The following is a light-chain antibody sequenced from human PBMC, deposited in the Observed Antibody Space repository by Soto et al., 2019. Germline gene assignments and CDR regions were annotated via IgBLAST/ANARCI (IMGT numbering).Light chain of an antibody. CDR2: AAS. CDR3: QQSYSTPRYT. J-gene: IGKJ2*01. Sequence: DIPMTQSPSSLSASVGDRVTITCRASQSISSYLNWYQQKPGKAPKLLIYAASSLQSGVPSRFSGSGSGTDFTLTISSLQPEDFATYYCQQSYSTPRYTFGQGTKLEIK. V-gene: IGKV1-39*01. CDR1: QSISSY.